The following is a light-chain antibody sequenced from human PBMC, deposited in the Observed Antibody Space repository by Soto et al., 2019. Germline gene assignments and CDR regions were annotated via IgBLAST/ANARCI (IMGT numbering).Light chain of an antibody. Sequence: DIQMTHSPDSLSEEVLYRVTIDCLASQNINTYLNWYQQKPGKAPKLLIFDAASLQSGVPSRFSGGGSRTDFTLTITSLQPEDFATYYCQQTSSAPFTFGPGTKVDIK. CDR2: DAA. J-gene: IGKJ3*01. CDR3: QQTSSAPFT. CDR1: QNINTY. V-gene: IGKV1-39*01.